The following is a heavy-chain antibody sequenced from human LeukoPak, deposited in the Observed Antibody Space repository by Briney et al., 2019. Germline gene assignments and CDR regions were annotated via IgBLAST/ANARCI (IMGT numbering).Heavy chain of an antibody. D-gene: IGHD1-7*01. CDR1: GFTFHNYA. CDR3: AKIIRLGTIYYMDV. J-gene: IGHJ6*03. V-gene: IGHV3-23*01. CDR2: IWGSVCRS. Sequence: GSPRLSCAGSGFTFHNYAMRWVPQAARRGREWVSTIWGSVCRSYYAVPVDGRFTIPRDNSNNTQYLQMNSLSADDTAVYYCAKIIRLGTIYYMDVWGKGTTVTVSS.